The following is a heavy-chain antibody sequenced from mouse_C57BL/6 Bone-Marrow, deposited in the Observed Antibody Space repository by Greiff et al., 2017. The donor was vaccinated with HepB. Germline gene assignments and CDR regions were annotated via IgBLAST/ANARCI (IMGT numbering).Heavy chain of an antibody. CDR3: AILWFAY. V-gene: IGHV1-76*01. CDR1: GYTFTDYY. Sequence: VQLQESGAELVRPGASVKLSCKASGYTFTDYYINWVKQRPGQGLEWIARIYPGSGNTYYSEKFKGKATLTAEKSSSTAYMQLSSLTSEDSAVYFCAILWFAYWGQGTLVTVSA. CDR2: IYPGSGNT. J-gene: IGHJ3*01.